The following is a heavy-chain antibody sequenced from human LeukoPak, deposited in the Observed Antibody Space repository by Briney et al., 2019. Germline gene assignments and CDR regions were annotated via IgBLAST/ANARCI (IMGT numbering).Heavy chain of an antibody. CDR1: GFTFSTCA. CDR2: ISGGGRST. D-gene: IGHD2/OR15-2a*01. CDR3: QSENLDY. Sequence: GGSLRLSCAASGFTFSTCAMSWVRQAPGKGLEWVSTISGGGRSTDYADSVKGRFTISRDNSKNTLYLQMNSLRAEDTAVYYCQSENLDYWGQGTLVTVSS. V-gene: IGHV3-23*01. J-gene: IGHJ4*02.